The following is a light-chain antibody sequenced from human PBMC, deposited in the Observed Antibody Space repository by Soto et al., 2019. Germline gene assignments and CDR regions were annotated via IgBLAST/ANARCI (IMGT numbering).Light chain of an antibody. CDR1: SSNIGAGYD. Sequence: QRVLKHPLSVYGAPVESGTISCTGSSSNIGAGYDVHWYQQLPGTAPKLLIYGNSNRPSGVPDRFSGSKSGTSASLAITGLQAEDEADYYCQSYDSSLSGCVFGTGTKVTVL. CDR2: GNS. J-gene: IGLJ1*01. V-gene: IGLV1-40*01. CDR3: QSYDSSLSGCV.